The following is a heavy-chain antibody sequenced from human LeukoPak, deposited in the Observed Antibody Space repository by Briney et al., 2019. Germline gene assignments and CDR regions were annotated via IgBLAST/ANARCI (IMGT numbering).Heavy chain of an antibody. V-gene: IGHV1-46*01. CDR3: ARDRRIAAAGTSPFY. CDR1: GYTLTELS. J-gene: IGHJ4*02. CDR2: INPSGGST. Sequence: GASVKVSCKVSGYTLTELSMHWVRQAPGKGLEWMGIINPSGGSTSYAQKFQGRVTMTRDTSTSTVYMELSSLRSEDTAVYYCARDRRIAAAGTSPFYWGQGTLVTVSS. D-gene: IGHD6-13*01.